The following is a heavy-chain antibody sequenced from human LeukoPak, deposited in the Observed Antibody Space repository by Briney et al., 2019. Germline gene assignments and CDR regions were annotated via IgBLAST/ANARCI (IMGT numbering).Heavy chain of an antibody. V-gene: IGHV4-34*01. CDR2: INHSGST. J-gene: IGHJ6*03. Sequence: PSETLSLTCAVYGGSFSGYYWSWIRQPPGKGLEWIGEINHSGSTNYNPSLKSRVTISVDTSKNQFSLKLSSVTAADTAVYYCERGRYYYYMDVWGKGTTVTVSS. CDR3: ERGRYYYYMDV. CDR1: GGSFSGYY.